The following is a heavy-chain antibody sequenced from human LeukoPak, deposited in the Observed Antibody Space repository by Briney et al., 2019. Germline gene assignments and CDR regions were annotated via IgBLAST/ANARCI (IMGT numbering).Heavy chain of an antibody. CDR2: ISYDGSNK. CDR3: AREEYYDFWSGYYTSGLYYGMDV. CDR1: GFTFSSYA. V-gene: IGHV3-30-3*01. Sequence: PGGSLRLSCAASGFTFSSYAMHWVRQAPGKGLEWVAVISYDGSNKYYADSVKGRFTISRDNSKNTLYLQMNSLRAEDTAVYYCAREEYYDFWSGYYTSGLYYGMDVWGQGTTVTVSS. D-gene: IGHD3-3*01. J-gene: IGHJ6*02.